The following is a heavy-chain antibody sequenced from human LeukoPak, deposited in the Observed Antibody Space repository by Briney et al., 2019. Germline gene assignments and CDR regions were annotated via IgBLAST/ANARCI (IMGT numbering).Heavy chain of an antibody. Sequence: GGSQRLPCAASGFPFSTYWMTWVRQAPGKGVEWVANIKQDGSEKYYVDSVEGRFTISRDNAKNSMYLQMNSLRAEDPAVYYCARDRNTDFWSGYYTNYFDYWGQGTLVTVSS. CDR3: ARDRNTDFWSGYYTNYFDY. CDR1: GFPFSTYW. CDR2: IKQDGSEK. J-gene: IGHJ4*02. D-gene: IGHD3-3*01. V-gene: IGHV3-7*01.